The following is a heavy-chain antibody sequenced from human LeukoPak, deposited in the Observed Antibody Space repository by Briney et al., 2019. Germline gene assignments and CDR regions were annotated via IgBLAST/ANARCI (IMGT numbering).Heavy chain of an antibody. V-gene: IGHV5-51*01. Sequence: GESLKISFQGSGYGFTSYWIGWVRQVPGKGLEWMGIIYPGDSDTRYSPSFQGQVTISADKSISTAYLQWSSLKASDTAMYYCARPGYSSSWYYWGQGTLVTVSS. D-gene: IGHD6-13*01. CDR2: IYPGDSDT. J-gene: IGHJ4*02. CDR3: ARPGYSSSWYY. CDR1: GYGFTSYW.